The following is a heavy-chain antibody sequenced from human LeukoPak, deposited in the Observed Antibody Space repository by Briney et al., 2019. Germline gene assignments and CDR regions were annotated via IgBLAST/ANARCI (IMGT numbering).Heavy chain of an antibody. V-gene: IGHV1-24*01. CDR2: FDPEDGET. J-gene: IGHJ4*02. CDR3: ATDLDLRKRGYSYGYSY. CDR1: GYTLTELS. D-gene: IGHD5-18*01. Sequence: ASVKVSCKVSGYTLTELSMHWVRQAPGKGLEWMGGFDPEDGETIYAQKFQGRVTMTEDTPTDTAYMELSSLRSEDTAVYYCATDLDLRKRGYSYGYSYWGQGTLVTVSS.